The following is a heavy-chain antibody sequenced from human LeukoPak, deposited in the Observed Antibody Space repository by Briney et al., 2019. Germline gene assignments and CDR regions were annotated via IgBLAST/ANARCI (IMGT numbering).Heavy chain of an antibody. CDR3: ARALDIYGEDY. Sequence: ASVKVSCKASGYTFTGYYMHWVRQAPGQGLEWMGWINPNSGNTGYAQKFQGRVTMTRNTSISTAYMELSSLRSEDTAVYYCARALDIYGEDYWGQGALVTVSS. D-gene: IGHD4-17*01. V-gene: IGHV1-8*02. CDR2: INPNSGNT. J-gene: IGHJ4*02. CDR1: GYTFTGYY.